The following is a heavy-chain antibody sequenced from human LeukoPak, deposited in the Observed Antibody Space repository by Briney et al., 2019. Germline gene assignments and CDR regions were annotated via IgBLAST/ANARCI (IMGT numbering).Heavy chain of an antibody. CDR1: AFTVSSNC. D-gene: IGHD2-8*02. Sequence: GGSLRLSCAASAFTVSSNCMTWVRQAPGKGLEWVSLIYAGGGTYYADSVQGRFSISRHLCKKTVDLQMNSLRLEDTAVYYCASGRSYWYHLDYWGRGTLVTVSS. CDR3: ASGRSYWYHLDY. J-gene: IGHJ4*02. V-gene: IGHV3-53*04. CDR2: IYAGGGT.